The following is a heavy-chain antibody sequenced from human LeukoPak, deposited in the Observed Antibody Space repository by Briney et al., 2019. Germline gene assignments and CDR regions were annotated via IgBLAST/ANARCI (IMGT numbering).Heavy chain of an antibody. Sequence: GGSLRLSCAASGFALSSHWMTWVRQVPGRGPEWVANVNQDGSETYYLDSVKGRFTISKDNAKNSLYLQMNSLRAEDTALYHCARNNGMDVWGQGTAVIVSS. CDR2: VNQDGSET. J-gene: IGHJ6*02. V-gene: IGHV3-7*03. CDR1: GFALSSHW. CDR3: ARNNGMDV.